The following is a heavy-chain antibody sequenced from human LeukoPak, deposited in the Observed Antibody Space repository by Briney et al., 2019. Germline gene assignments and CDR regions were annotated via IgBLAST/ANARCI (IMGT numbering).Heavy chain of an antibody. CDR2: ISGNGGST. V-gene: IGHV3-23*01. CDR1: GLTFSSSA. J-gene: IGHJ2*01. D-gene: IGHD6-6*01. Sequence: GGSLRLSCAASGLTFSSSAMSWVRQAPGKGLEWVSVISGNGGSTYYADSVKGRFTISRDNSKNTLYLDMNSLRAEDTAVYYCAKDARRGQLEDRDFDLWGRGTLVTVSS. CDR3: AKDARRGQLEDRDFDL.